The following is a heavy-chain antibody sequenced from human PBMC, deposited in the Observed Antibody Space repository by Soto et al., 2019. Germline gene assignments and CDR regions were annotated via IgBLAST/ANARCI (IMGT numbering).Heavy chain of an antibody. CDR3: VTRSRGLQSSPPRLDS. CDR1: GLTFSGYG. CDR2: ISGSGYTT. D-gene: IGHD4-4*01. Sequence: EVQLLGSGGGLVQPGGSLRLSCAASGLTFSGYGMSWVRQAPGTGLEWVSAISGSGYTTYYADSVKGRFTISRDDSKNILFLQMNSLRAEDTAVYYCVTRSRGLQSSPPRLDSWGQGTLVTVSS. V-gene: IGHV3-23*01. J-gene: IGHJ4*02.